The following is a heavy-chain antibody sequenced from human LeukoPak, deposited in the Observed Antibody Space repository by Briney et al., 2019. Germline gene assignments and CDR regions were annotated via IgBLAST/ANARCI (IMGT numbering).Heavy chain of an antibody. CDR1: GFTFSSYA. V-gene: IGHV3-23*01. J-gene: IGHJ4*02. D-gene: IGHD1-1*01. Sequence: GGSLRLSCAASGFTFSSYAMSWVRQAPGKGLEWVSAISGSGGSTYYADSVKGRFTISRDNSKNTLYLQMNSLRAEDTAVYYCAKIREVYNLRYYFDYWGQGTLVTVSS. CDR3: AKIREVYNLRYYFDY. CDR2: ISGSGGST.